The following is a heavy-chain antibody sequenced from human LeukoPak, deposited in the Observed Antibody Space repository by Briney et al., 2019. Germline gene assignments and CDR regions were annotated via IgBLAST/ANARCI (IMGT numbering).Heavy chain of an antibody. CDR3: ARGRGTTAGTVNDF. CDR1: GYSISSAYS. CDR2: IYHSGST. V-gene: IGHV4-38-2*01. D-gene: IGHD1/OR15-1a*01. Sequence: MPSETLSLTCAVSGYSISSAYSWGWIRQPPGKGLEWIGSIYHSGSTYYNPSLKSRVTISVDTSKNQFSLKLSSVTAADTGVYWCARGRGTTAGTVNDFWGQGTLVTVSS. J-gene: IGHJ4*02.